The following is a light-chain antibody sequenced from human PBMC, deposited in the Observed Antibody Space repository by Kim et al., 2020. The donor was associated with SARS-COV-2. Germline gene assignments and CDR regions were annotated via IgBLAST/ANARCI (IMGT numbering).Light chain of an antibody. Sequence: PGERATLACRASQRVSDSELVWYQHKPGQAPRLLIYRAFSRATDIPDRFTGSGSGTDFTLLITRLEPEDFAVYYCQHYGSASFPFRQGTRLDIK. CDR1: QRVSDSE. CDR3: QHYGSASFP. V-gene: IGKV3-20*01. J-gene: IGKJ5*01. CDR2: RAF.